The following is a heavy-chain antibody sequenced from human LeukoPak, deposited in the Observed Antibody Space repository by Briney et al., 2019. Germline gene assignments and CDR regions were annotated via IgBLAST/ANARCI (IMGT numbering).Heavy chain of an antibody. CDR3: ARDDLGTSYYNYGMDV. J-gene: IGHJ6*02. D-gene: IGHD3/OR15-3a*01. Sequence: GVLRLSCAASGFTFGTYSMNWVRQAPGKGLEWVSYISSSGSTIYYRDSVKGRFTISRDNAKNSLYLEMNSLRVEDSAVYYCARDDLGTSYYNYGMDVWGQGTTVTVSS. CDR2: ISSSGSTI. CDR1: GFTFGTYS. V-gene: IGHV3-48*01.